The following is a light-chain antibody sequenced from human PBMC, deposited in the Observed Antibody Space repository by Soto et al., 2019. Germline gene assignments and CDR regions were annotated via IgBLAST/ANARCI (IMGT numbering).Light chain of an antibody. CDR2: AAS. CDR1: QGISGN. CDR3: QQLNSYPRIT. J-gene: IGKJ5*01. V-gene: IGKV1-9*01. Sequence: DIQLTQSPSFLSASVGDRVTITCRASQGISGNLAWYQQKPGRAPKLLIYAASTLQSGVPSRFSGSGSGTEFTLTISSLQPEDFATYYCQQLNSYPRITFGQGTRLEIK.